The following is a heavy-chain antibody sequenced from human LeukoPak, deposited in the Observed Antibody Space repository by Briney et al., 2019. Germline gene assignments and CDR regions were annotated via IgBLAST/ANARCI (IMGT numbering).Heavy chain of an antibody. D-gene: IGHD6-19*01. CDR2: IVVGSGNT. CDR1: GFTFTSSA. J-gene: IGHJ5*02. V-gene: IGHV1-58*02. Sequence: TSVKVSCKASGFTFTSSAMQWVRQARRQRLEWIGWIVVGSGNTNYAQKFQERVTITRDMSTSTAYMELSSLRSEDTAVYYCAAARESPRYSSGWYGFDPWGQGTLVAVSS. CDR3: AAARESPRYSSGWYGFDP.